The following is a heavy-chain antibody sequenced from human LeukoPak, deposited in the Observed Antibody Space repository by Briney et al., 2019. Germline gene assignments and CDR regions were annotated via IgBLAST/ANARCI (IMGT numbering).Heavy chain of an antibody. V-gene: IGHV6-1*01. J-gene: IGHJ5*02. CDR2: TYYRSTWYN. CDR1: GDSVSSNSVA. Sequence: SQTLSLTCAISGDSVSSNSVARNWIRQSPSRGLEWLGRTYYRSTWYNDYAVSVRGRITVNPDTSKNQFSLHLNSVTPEDTAVYYCARRLTQYDCFDPWGQGILVTVSS. D-gene: IGHD2-2*01. CDR3: ARRLTQYDCFDP.